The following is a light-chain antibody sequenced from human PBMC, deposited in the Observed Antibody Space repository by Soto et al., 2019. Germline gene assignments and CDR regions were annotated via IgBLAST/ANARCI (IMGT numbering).Light chain of an antibody. J-gene: IGLJ3*02. Sequence: QSVLTQSPSASGTPGQGVTISCSGSRSNIGRNFAYWYQHVPGTAPRLLIQRNNERPSGVPDRFSGSKSGTSVSLAISGLRSDDEATYYCAAWDDTLDAQVFGGGTKLTVL. CDR3: AAWDDTLDAQV. CDR1: RSNIGRNF. CDR2: RNN. V-gene: IGLV1-47*01.